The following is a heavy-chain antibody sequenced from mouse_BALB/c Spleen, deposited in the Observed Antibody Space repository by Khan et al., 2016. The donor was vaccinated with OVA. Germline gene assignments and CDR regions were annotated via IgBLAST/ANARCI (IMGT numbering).Heavy chain of an antibody. Sequence: VQLQQSGTELARPGASVKLSCKASGYIFIDYNINWVKQRTGQGLEWIGEISTGSGNTYYNEKFKGQATLNADKSSSTASMHLSSLTSEDSTVYFCAREGGSLFPYWGQGTLVTVSA. V-gene: IGHV1-77*01. CDR1: GYIFIDYN. CDR2: ISTGSGNT. D-gene: IGHD3-1*01. J-gene: IGHJ3*01. CDR3: AREGGSLFPY.